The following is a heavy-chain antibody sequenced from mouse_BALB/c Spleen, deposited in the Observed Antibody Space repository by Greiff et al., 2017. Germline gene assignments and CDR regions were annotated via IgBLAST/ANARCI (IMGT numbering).Heavy chain of an antibody. D-gene: IGHD2-4*01. J-gene: IGHJ4*01. Sequence: QVHVKQSGPGLVAPSQSLSITCTVSGFSLTSYGVHWVRQPPGKGLEWLGVIWAGGSTNYNSALMSRLSISKDNSKSQVFLKMNSLQTDDTAMYYCARENGITTSFPYYAMDYWGQGTSVTVSS. CDR1: GFSLTSYG. CDR2: IWAGGST. V-gene: IGHV2-9*02. CDR3: ARENGITTSFPYYAMDY.